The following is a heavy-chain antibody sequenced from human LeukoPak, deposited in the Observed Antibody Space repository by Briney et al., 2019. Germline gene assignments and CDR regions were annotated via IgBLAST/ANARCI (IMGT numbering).Heavy chain of an antibody. CDR3: ASDYFDRTGYYGFIY. CDR1: GGSINSYY. Sequence: PSETLSLTCTVSGGSINSYYWSWIRQPPGKGLEWIGRLYTSGSTNYNPSLKSRVSMSVDTSKKQFSLRLSSVTAADTAIYYCASDYFDRTGYYGFIYWGQGSLVTISS. CDR2: LYTSGST. D-gene: IGHD3-22*01. V-gene: IGHV4-4*07. J-gene: IGHJ4*02.